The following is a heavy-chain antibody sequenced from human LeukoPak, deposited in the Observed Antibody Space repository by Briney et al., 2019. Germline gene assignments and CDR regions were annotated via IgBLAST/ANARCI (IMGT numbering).Heavy chain of an antibody. CDR3: ARQQLERRWFDP. Sequence: SETLSLTCAVYGGSFSGYYWNWIRQPPGKGLEWIGEINNSGSTNYNPSLKSRVTISRDTSKNHFSLKLSSVTAADTALYYCARQQLERRWFDPWGQGTLVTVSS. D-gene: IGHD1-1*01. J-gene: IGHJ5*02. V-gene: IGHV4-34*01. CDR1: GGSFSGYY. CDR2: INNSGST.